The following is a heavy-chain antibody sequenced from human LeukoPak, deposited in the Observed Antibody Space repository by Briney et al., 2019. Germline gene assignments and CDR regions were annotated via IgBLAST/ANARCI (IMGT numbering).Heavy chain of an antibody. D-gene: IGHD6-19*01. CDR3: ARESHSSGWYGVRWYDY. CDR2: INPNSGGT. Sequence: ASVNVSCKASGYAFTGYYMHWVRQAPGQGLEWMGWINPNSGGTNYAQKFQGRVTMTRDTSISTAYMELSRLRSDDTAVYYCARESHSSGWYGVRWYDYWGQGTLVTVSS. J-gene: IGHJ4*02. V-gene: IGHV1-2*02. CDR1: GYAFTGYY.